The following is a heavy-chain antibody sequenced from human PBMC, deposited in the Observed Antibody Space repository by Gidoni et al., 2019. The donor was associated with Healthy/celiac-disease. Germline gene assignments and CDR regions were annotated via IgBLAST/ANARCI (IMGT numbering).Heavy chain of an antibody. J-gene: IGHJ4*02. D-gene: IGHD2-21*01. CDR3: ARDGGEAGYDY. CDR2: IYTSGST. CDR1: GVSISSGSYY. Sequence: QVQLQESGPGLVKPSQTLSLTCTVSGVSISSGSYYWSWIRQPPGKGLEWIGRIYTSGSTNYNPSLKSRVTISVDTSKNQFSLKLSSVTAADTAVYYCARDGGEAGYDYWGQGTLVTVSS. V-gene: IGHV4-61*02.